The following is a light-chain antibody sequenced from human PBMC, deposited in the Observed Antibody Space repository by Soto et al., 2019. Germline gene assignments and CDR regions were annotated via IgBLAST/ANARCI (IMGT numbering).Light chain of an antibody. CDR1: QSISGC. V-gene: IGKV1-5*03. Sequence: DIQMTQSPSTLSSSVGERVDITCRASQSISGCLAWYQQKPGKAPKLLIYQTTILESWVPSTFSGSGSGTEFTLTITSLRPDDIATDYCQQYKTYPLPFGGGTKLEIK. CDR3: QQYKTYPLP. J-gene: IGKJ4*01. CDR2: QTT.